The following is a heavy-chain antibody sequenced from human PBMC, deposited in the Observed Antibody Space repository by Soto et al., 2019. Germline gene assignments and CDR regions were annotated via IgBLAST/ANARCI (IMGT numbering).Heavy chain of an antibody. D-gene: IGHD3-22*01. Sequence: QIHLVQSGPEVKKPGTSVKVSCKASGSTFTTTGIQWVRQARGQRPEWIGWILVGSGDTNYAQKFQERVTITRDMSTSTVYMELTSLRSEDTAVYYCARAGQYYDASGYADWGQGTLVTVSS. V-gene: IGHV1-58*02. CDR1: GSTFTTTG. J-gene: IGHJ4*02. CDR3: ARAGQYYDASGYAD. CDR2: ILVGSGDT.